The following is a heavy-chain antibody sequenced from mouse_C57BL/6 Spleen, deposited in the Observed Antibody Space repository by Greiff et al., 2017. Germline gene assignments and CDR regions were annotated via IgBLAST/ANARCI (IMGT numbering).Heavy chain of an antibody. CDR1: GYTFTDYE. J-gene: IGHJ3*01. CDR3: TRGYCGSSPAWFAY. V-gene: IGHV1-15*01. CDR2: IDPETGGT. D-gene: IGHD1-1*01. Sequence: VQLQQSGAELVRPGASVTLSCKASGYTFTDYEMHWVKQTPVHGLEWIGAIDPETGGTAYNQKFKGKAILTAAKSSSTAYMELRSLASEDSAVYYCTRGYCGSSPAWFAYWGQGTLVTVSA.